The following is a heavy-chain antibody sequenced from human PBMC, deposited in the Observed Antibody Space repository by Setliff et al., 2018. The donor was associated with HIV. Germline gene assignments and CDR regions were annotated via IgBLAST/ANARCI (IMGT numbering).Heavy chain of an antibody. CDR2: ISTSGSP. J-gene: IGHJ6*02. Sequence: SETLSLTCTVSGGSISGHFWSWIRQPAGKGLEWIGRISTSGSPNYNPSLKSRVTLSVDTSKHQFSLRLSSVSAADTALYYCARDNLYNSGSYYPNYGMDVWGLGTTGTVSS. CDR1: GGSISGHF. D-gene: IGHD3-10*01. CDR3: ARDNLYNSGSYYPNYGMDV. V-gene: IGHV4-4*07.